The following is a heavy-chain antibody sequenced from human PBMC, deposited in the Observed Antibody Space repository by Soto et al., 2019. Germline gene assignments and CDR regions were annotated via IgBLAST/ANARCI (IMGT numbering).Heavy chain of an antibody. J-gene: IGHJ6*02. Sequence: SETLSLTCAVSGGSISSSNWWSWVRQPPGKGLEWIGEIYHSGSTNYNPSLKSRVTISVDKSKNQFSLKLSSVTAADTAVYYSARQGYSYGYMVLTGKAYGMDGCGQGTTVTVYS. CDR3: ARQGYSYGYMVLTGKAYGMDG. V-gene: IGHV4-4*02. CDR2: IYHSGST. D-gene: IGHD5-18*01. CDR1: GGSISSSNW.